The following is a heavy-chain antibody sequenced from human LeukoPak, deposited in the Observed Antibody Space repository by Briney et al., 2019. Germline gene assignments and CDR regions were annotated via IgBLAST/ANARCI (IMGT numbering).Heavy chain of an antibody. CDR3: ARRYCSGSSCLDY. CDR1: GGSISSGGYY. V-gene: IGHV4-31*03. CDR2: IYYSGST. J-gene: IGHJ4*02. Sequence: ASQTLSLTCTVSGGSISSGGYYWSWIRQHPGKGLEWIGYIYYSGSTYYNPSLKSRVTISVDTSKNQFSLKLSSVTAADTAVYYCARRYCSGSSCLDYWGQGTLVTVSS. D-gene: IGHD2-15*01.